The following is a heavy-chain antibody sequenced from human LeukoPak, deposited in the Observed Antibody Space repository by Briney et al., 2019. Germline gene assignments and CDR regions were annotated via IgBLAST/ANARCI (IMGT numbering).Heavy chain of an antibody. CDR3: ARGAARYDYYYYYMDV. D-gene: IGHD6-6*01. CDR1: GYTFTGYY. J-gene: IGHJ6*03. Sequence: ASVKVSCKASGYTFTGYYMHWVRQAPGQGLEWMGWVNPNSGNTNYAQKLQGRVTMTTDTSTSTAYMELRSLRSDDTAVYYCARGAARYDYYYYYMDVWGKGTTVTVSS. V-gene: IGHV1-18*04. CDR2: VNPNSGNT.